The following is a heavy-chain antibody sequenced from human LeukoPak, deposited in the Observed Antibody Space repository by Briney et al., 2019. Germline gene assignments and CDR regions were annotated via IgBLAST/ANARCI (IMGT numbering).Heavy chain of an antibody. CDR1: GGSFSGYY. V-gene: IGHV4-34*01. CDR2: INHSGST. J-gene: IGHJ4*02. D-gene: IGHD2-8*01. Sequence: SETLSLTCAAYGGSFSGYYWSWIRQPPGKGLEWIGEINHSGSTNYNPSLKSRVTISVDTSKNQFSLKLSSVTAADTAVYYCAAEGRGVLIPSHIAGPFWGQGTLVTVSS. CDR3: AAEGRGVLIPSHIAGPF.